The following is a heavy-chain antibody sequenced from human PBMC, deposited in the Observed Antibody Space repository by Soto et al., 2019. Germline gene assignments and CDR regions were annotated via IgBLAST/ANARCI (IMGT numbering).Heavy chain of an antibody. CDR3: ARDPRYCSASNGFKNYYYYYMDV. CDR2: ISSSGTTM. J-gene: IGHJ6*03. D-gene: IGHD2-15*01. CDR1: GFTFSDYY. V-gene: IGHV3-11*01. Sequence: QVQLVESGGGLVKPGGSLRLSCAASGFTFSDYYMSWIRQAPGKGLEWVSHISSSGTTMFYADSVKGRFTSSRDNAKNALYRQMNSLRAEVTAVYYCARDPRYCSASNGFKNYYYYYMDVWGKGTTVTASS.